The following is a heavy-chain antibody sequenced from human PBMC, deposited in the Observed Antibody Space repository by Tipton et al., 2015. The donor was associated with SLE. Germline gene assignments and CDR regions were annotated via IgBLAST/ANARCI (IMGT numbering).Heavy chain of an antibody. Sequence: TLSLTCTVSGGSISSHYWSWIRQPPGKGLEWIGYIYYSGSTNYNPSLQSRVTISVDTSKNQFSLKLSSVTAADTAVYYCARVVGVYYYYYMDVWGKGTTVTVSS. CDR2: IYYSGST. J-gene: IGHJ6*03. D-gene: IGHD1-26*01. CDR1: GGSISSHY. CDR3: ARVVGVYYYYYMDV. V-gene: IGHV4-59*11.